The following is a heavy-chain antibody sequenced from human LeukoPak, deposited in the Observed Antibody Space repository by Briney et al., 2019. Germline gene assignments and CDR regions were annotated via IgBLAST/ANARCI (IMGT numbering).Heavy chain of an antibody. CDR3: ARDPQTGPADYFDE. CDR2: IRWDGSHK. D-gene: IGHD3-10*01. CDR1: GFTLSRYP. V-gene: IGHV3-30-3*01. J-gene: IGHJ4*02. Sequence: GGSLRLLCAASGFTLSRYPMHWVRQAPGKGLEWVAVIRWDGSHKYYAYTVKGRFSMSRDDSKNTVYLQMDSLRAEDTAIYYCARDPQTGPADYFDEGGEGGLVTV.